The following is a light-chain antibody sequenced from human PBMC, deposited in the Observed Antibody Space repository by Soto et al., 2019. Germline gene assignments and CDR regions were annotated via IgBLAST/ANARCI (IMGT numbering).Light chain of an antibody. V-gene: IGKV1-39*01. Sequence: DIQMSQSPSTLSVSLGDRVTISCLASQDIRNDLGWYQKKKGKAPKRLIYAASTLQSGVPSRFSGSGYGTDLTITISSLQHEDFETYYCQQSYSPPWTFGQGTQVDIK. J-gene: IGKJ1*01. CDR2: AAS. CDR3: QQSYSPPWT. CDR1: QDIRND.